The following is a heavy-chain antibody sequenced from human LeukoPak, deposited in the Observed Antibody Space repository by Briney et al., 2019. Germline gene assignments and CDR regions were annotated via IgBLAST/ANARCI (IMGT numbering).Heavy chain of an antibody. V-gene: IGHV4-59*01. CDR2: IYYSGST. CDR1: GGSTSSYY. CDR3: ARAAAGTLGY. J-gene: IGHJ4*02. Sequence: SETLSLTCTVSGGSTSSYYWSWIRQPPGKGLEWIGYIYYSGSTNYNPSLKSRVTISVDTSKNQFSPKLSSVTAADTAVYYCARAAAGTLGYWGQGTLVTVSS. D-gene: IGHD6-13*01.